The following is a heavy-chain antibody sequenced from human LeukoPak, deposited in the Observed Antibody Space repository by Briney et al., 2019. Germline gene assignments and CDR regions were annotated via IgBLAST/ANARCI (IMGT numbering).Heavy chain of an antibody. V-gene: IGHV5-51*01. J-gene: IGHJ4*02. CDR3: ARLFESGSYYQTPFDY. CDR2: IYPGDSDT. D-gene: IGHD1-26*01. CDR1: GYSFTSYW. Sequence: PGESLKISCKGSGYSFTSYWIGWVRQMPGKGLEWMGIIYPGDSDTRYSPSFQGQVTISADKSISTAYRQWSSLKASDTAMYYCARLFESGSYYQTPFDYWGQGTLVTVSS.